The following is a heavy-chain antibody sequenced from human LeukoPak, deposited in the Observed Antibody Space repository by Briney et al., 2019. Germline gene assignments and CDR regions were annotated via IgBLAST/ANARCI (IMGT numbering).Heavy chain of an antibody. CDR1: GGSISSSSYY. J-gene: IGHJ4*02. Sequence: SGTLSLTCTVSGGSISSSSYYWGWIRQPPGKGLEWIGSIYYSGSTYYNPSLKSRVTISVDTSKNHFSLKLGSVTAADTAVYYCARGPTYQPIDSWGQGTLVTVSS. D-gene: IGHD2-2*01. CDR3: ARGPTYQPIDS. V-gene: IGHV4-39*02. CDR2: IYYSGST.